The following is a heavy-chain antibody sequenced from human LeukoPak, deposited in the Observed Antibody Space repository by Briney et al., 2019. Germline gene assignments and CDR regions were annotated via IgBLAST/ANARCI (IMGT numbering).Heavy chain of an antibody. V-gene: IGHV2-5*02. CDR2: IYWDDDK. Sequence: SGPTLVKPTQTLTLTCTFSGFSLSTSGVGVGWIRQPPGKALEWLALIYWDDDKRYSPSLKSRLTITKDTSKNQVVLTMTNMDPVDTATYYRARTTVTTAFHIWGQGTMVTVSS. CDR3: ARTTVTTAFHI. J-gene: IGHJ3*02. CDR1: GFSLSTSGVG. D-gene: IGHD4-17*01.